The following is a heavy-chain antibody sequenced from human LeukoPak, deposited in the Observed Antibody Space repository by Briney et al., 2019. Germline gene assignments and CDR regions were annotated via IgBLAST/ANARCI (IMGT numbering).Heavy chain of an antibody. D-gene: IGHD5-18*01. CDR3: ARELLQLWLRLDY. Sequence: GGSLRLSCAASGFTFSSYAMHWVRQAPGKGLKWVAVISYDGSNKYYADSVKGRFTISRDNSKNTLYLQMNSLRAEDTAVYYCARELLQLWLRLDYWGQGTLVTVSS. J-gene: IGHJ4*02. CDR1: GFTFSSYA. V-gene: IGHV3-30*04. CDR2: ISYDGSNK.